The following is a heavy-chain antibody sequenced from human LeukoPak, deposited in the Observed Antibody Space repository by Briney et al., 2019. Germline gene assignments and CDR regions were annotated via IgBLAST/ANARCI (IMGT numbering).Heavy chain of an antibody. J-gene: IGHJ4*02. D-gene: IGHD3-10*01. CDR3: ARVGSGVRGIITIRYFDY. V-gene: IGHV4-61*02. CDR1: GDSISSSIYY. Sequence: SETLSLTCTVSGDSISSSIYYWSWIRQPAGKGLEWFGRMSTSGSTYYNPSLKSRVTISVDTSKNQFSLNLSSVTAADTAMYYCARVGSGVRGIITIRYFDYWGQGTLVTVSS. CDR2: MSTSGST.